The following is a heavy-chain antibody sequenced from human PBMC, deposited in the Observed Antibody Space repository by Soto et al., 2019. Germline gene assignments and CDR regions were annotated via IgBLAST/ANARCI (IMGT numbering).Heavy chain of an antibody. Sequence: SETLSLTCAVSGYSISSGNYWAWIRQPPGRGLEWIGSLYHIGSTHYNTSLKSRVTISVDTSKNHFSLELSSVTAADTAIYYRRSSTSCYDESCVDVWGQGTMVTVSS. V-gene: IGHV4-38-2*01. CDR3: RSSTSCYDESCVDV. CDR2: LYHIGST. D-gene: IGHD2-2*01. CDR1: GYSISSGNY. J-gene: IGHJ6*02.